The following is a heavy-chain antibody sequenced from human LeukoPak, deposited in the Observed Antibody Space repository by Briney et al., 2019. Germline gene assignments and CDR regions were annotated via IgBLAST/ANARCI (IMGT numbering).Heavy chain of an antibody. CDR3: ATCNGDCYFNF. V-gene: IGHV3-15*01. J-gene: IGHJ4*02. CDR2: VRSKAVGETT. Sequence: GGSLRLSCAASGFTFRNAWMNWVRQAPGKGLDWVARVRSKAVGETTYYAAPVKGRFSISRDDSRDMVYLQMNSLETEDTAVYYCATCNGDCYFNFWGQGTLVTVSS. CDR1: GFTFRNAW. D-gene: IGHD2-21*02.